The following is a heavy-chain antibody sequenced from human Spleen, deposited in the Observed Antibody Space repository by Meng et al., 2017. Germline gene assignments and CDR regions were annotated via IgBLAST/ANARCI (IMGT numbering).Heavy chain of an antibody. CDR2: INTNTGTP. D-gene: IGHD3-22*01. CDR1: GYTLTNYG. V-gene: IGHV7-4-1*02. J-gene: IGHJ4*02. CDR3: ARTKEYYDSSFDL. Sequence: QVQPVQSRVKLKKPGALVKVSSKASGYTLTNYGMNWVRPAPGQGVEWLGLINTNTGTPTYAPGFTGRFVFSLDTSISTAYLQISGLRAEDTAMYYCARTKEYYDSSFDLWGQGTLVTVSS.